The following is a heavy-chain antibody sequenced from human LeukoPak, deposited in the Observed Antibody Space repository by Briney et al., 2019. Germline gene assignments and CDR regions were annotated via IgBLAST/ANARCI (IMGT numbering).Heavy chain of an antibody. J-gene: IGHJ6*02. V-gene: IGHV3-30*03. CDR1: GFTFSSYG. Sequence: GGSLRLSCAASGFTFSSYGMHWVRQAPGKGLEWVAVISYDGSNKYYADSVKGRFTISRDNSKNTLYLQMNSLRAEDTAVYYCARLRGYGYHYSGMDVWGQGTTVTVSS. CDR2: ISYDGSNK. CDR3: ARLRGYGYHYSGMDV. D-gene: IGHD3-16*01.